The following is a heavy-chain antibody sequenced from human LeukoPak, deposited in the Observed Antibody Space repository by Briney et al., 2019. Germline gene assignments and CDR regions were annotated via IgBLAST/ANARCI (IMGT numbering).Heavy chain of an antibody. J-gene: IGHJ4*02. CDR2: ISISGST. CDR1: GGSISSYY. CDR3: ARLHYYDNSGYWFFDY. Sequence: SETLSLTCTVSGGSISSYYWSWIRQPAGKRLEWIGRISISGSTNYNSSLKSRVTMSVDTSKNQFSLKLSSVTAADTAVYYCARLHYYDNSGYWFFDYWGQGTLVTVSS. V-gene: IGHV4-4*07. D-gene: IGHD3-22*01.